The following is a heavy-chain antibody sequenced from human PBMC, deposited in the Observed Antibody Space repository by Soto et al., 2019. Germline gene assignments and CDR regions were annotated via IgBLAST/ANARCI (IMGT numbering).Heavy chain of an antibody. D-gene: IGHD1-26*01. CDR3: ARDTGTYPDYFDY. CDR2: IHHSGST. CDR1: GGSISSGENF. V-gene: IGHV4-30-4*01. Sequence: PSETLSLTCTVSGGSISSGENFWNWIRQSPGKGLEWIGYIHHSGSTYYNPSLKSRLTISVDTSKNQISLKLNSVTAADTAVYYCARDTGTYPDYFDYRGPATMDPVSP. J-gene: IGHJ4*02.